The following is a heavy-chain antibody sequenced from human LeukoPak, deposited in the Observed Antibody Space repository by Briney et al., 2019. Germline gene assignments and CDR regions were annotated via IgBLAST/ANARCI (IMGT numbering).Heavy chain of an antibody. J-gene: IGHJ4*02. D-gene: IGHD3-22*01. CDR3: AKKGYYDGSGYYMYYFDR. Sequence: GGSLRLSCAASGFTFSIYAMSWVRQAPGKGLEWVSAISGSGGTAYYADSVKGRFTISRDNSKNTLYLQMNSLRAEDTAVYYCAKKGYYDGSGYYMYYFDRWGQGTLVTVSS. CDR1: GFTFSIYA. CDR2: ISGSGGTA. V-gene: IGHV3-23*01.